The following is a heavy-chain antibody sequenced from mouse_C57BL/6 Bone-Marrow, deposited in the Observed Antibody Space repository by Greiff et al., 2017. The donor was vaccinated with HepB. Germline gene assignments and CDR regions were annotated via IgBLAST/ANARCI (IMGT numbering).Heavy chain of an antibody. V-gene: IGHV1-55*01. J-gene: IGHJ3*01. CDR3: ARSPYGNYAWFAY. Sequence: QVQLQQPGAELVKPGASVKMSCKASGYTFTSYWITWVKQRPGQGLEWIGDIYPGSGSTNYNEKFKSKATLTVDTSPSTAYMQLSSLTSEDSAVYYCARSPYGNYAWFAYWGQGTLVTVSA. CDR2: IYPGSGST. CDR1: GYTFTSYW. D-gene: IGHD2-1*01.